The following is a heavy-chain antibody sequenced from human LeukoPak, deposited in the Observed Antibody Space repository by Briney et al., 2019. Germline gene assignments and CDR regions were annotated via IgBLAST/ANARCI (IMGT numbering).Heavy chain of an antibody. J-gene: IGHJ2*01. D-gene: IGHD4-23*01. Sequence: GESLKISCKGSGYSFTRNWIGWVRQMPGKGLEWMAIIYPGDSDTRYSPSFQGQVTISADKSINTAYLQWSSLRASDTAMYYCARRVVNNRNWYFDLWGRGTLVTVSS. CDR2: IYPGDSDT. CDR1: GYSFTRNW. CDR3: ARRVVNNRNWYFDL. V-gene: IGHV5-51*01.